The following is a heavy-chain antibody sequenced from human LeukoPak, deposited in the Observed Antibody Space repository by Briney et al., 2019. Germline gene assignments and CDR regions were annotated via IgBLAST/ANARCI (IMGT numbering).Heavy chain of an antibody. CDR3: ARDGRAAAGSYDY. D-gene: IGHD6-13*01. Sequence: SETLSLTCTVSGGSISSSSYYWGWIRQPPGKGLEWIGSIYYSGSTYYNPSLKSRVTMSVDTSKNQFSLKLSSVTAADTAVYYCARDGRAAAGSYDYWGQGTLVTVSS. CDR1: GGSISSSSYY. V-gene: IGHV4-39*07. J-gene: IGHJ4*02. CDR2: IYYSGST.